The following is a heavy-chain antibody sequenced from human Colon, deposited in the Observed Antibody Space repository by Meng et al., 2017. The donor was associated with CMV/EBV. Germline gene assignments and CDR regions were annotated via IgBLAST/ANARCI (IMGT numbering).Heavy chain of an antibody. CDR2: INPNTGNP. CDR3: ATGSVAADGKGY. J-gene: IGHJ4*02. Sequence: QVQLVQSGSELKKPGASVKISCKASGYTFTRYNINWVRQAPGQWLEWMGYINPNTGNPTYVQGFTGLFVFSLDTSVSTAYLQISSLKAEDTAVYYCATGSVAADGKGYWGQGTLVTVSS. D-gene: IGHD6-13*01. CDR1: GYTFTRYN. V-gene: IGHV7-4-1*02.